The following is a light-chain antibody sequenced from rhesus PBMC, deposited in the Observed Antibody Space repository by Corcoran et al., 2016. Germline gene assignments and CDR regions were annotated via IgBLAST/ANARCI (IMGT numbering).Light chain of an antibody. CDR2: SAS. V-gene: IGKV1S14*01. CDR3: QQHNSYPLT. Sequence: DIQMTQSPSSLSASVGDTVTITCRASQGMSNYLAWYQQQPGKAPKPLIYSASNLESGIPSRFRGSGAGTDFTLTSSSLQPEDFATYYCQQHNSYPLTFGGGTKVEIK. J-gene: IGKJ4*01. CDR1: QGMSNY.